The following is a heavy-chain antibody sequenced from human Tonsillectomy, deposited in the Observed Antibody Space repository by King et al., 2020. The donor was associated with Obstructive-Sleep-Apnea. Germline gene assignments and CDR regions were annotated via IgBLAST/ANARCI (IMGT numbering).Heavy chain of an antibody. V-gene: IGHV3-23*04. D-gene: IGHD3-16*01. J-gene: IGHJ3*02. CDR1: GFSFSNYG. CDR3: AKDPTYNYIWGSDI. CDR2: ISGSGGST. Sequence: VQLVESGGGLIQPGGSLRLSCAASGFSFSNYGLTWVRQAPGKGLEWVSAISGSGGSTYYADSVKGRFTLSRDNPKNTLYLQMNSLRAEDTALYYCAKDPTYNYIWGSDIWGQGTMVTVSS.